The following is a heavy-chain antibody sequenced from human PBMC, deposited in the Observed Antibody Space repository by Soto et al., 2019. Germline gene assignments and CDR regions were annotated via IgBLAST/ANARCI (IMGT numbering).Heavy chain of an antibody. Sequence: QVQLVQSGAEVKKPGASVKVSCKASGYTLNNYYMQWVRQAPGQGLEWMGIINPSGGTTTYAQKFQGRVTMTRDTSTSTFYMDLSSLTSEDTAVYNCARAGYYYGSGSFHLFDPWGQGSPITVPS. CDR3: ARAGYYYGSGSFHLFDP. CDR2: INPSGGTT. CDR1: GYTLNNYY. D-gene: IGHD3-10*01. V-gene: IGHV1-46*02. J-gene: IGHJ5*02.